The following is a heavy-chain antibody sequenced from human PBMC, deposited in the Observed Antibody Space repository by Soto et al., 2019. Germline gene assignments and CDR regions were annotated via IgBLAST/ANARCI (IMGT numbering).Heavy chain of an antibody. CDR2: INRSGVDT. D-gene: IGHD1-1*01. CDR1: GFSFNNYA. CDR3: AKDPPQPGTTFDY. V-gene: IGHV3-23*01. J-gene: IGHJ4*02. Sequence: EVQLLESGGGLVQPGGSLRLSCVVSGFSFNNYAMSWVRQSPEKGLQWVSTINRSGVDTYYADSVKGRFTISRDNSKNTLYLQMNSLTVEDTAVYYCAKDPPQPGTTFDYWGQGTLVTVSP.